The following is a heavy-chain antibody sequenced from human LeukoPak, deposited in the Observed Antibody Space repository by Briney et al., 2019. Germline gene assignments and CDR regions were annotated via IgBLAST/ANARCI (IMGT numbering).Heavy chain of an antibody. CDR1: GGTFSSYA. J-gene: IGHJ4*02. V-gene: IGHV1-69*13. D-gene: IGHD3-22*01. CDR3: ARGKTYYYDSSGYQNCDY. Sequence: AAPVKVSCKASGGTFSSYAISWVRQAPGQGLEWMGGIIPIFGTANYAQKFQGRVTITADESTSTAYMELSSLRSEDTAVYYCARGKTYYYDSSGYQNCDYWGQGTLVTVSS. CDR2: IIPIFGTA.